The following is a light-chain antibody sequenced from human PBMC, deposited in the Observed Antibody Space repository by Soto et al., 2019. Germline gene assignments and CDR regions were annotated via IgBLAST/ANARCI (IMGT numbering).Light chain of an antibody. Sequence: QSVLTQPASVSGSPGQSITISCTGTSSDVGGYNYVSWYQQHPGKAPKLMIFEVTNRPSGISNRFSGSRSGNTASLTISDRQAEDEAEYYCNSYTGSNTFVFGTGTKLTVL. V-gene: IGLV2-14*03. CDR1: SSDVGGYNY. J-gene: IGLJ1*01. CDR3: NSYTGSNTFV. CDR2: EVT.